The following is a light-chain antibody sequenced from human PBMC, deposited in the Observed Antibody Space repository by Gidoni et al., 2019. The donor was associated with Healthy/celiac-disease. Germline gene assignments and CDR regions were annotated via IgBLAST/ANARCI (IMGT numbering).Light chain of an antibody. CDR2: LNRDGSH. Sequence: QLVLTQSPSASASLGSSVKLTCTLSSGHSSYAIAWHQQQPETGPRYLMKLNRDGSHSKGDGIPDRFSGSSSGAERYLTISSLQSEDEADYYCQTWGTGIQVFGGGTKLTVL. J-gene: IGLJ3*02. CDR1: SGHSSYA. CDR3: QTWGTGIQV. V-gene: IGLV4-69*01.